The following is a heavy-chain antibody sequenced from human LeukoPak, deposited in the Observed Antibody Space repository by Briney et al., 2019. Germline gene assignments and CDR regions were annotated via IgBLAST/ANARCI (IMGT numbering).Heavy chain of an antibody. D-gene: IGHD6-13*01. CDR3: ARDGIMGSWYDY. Sequence: GGSLRLSCAASGFTFSSYNMNWVRQAPGKGLEWVSFISSSSTYIYYADSVKGRFTISRDNAENSLNLQMNSLRAEDTAVYYCARDGIMGSWYDYWGQGTLVTVSS. CDR1: GFTFSSYN. CDR2: ISSSSTYI. V-gene: IGHV3-21*01. J-gene: IGHJ4*02.